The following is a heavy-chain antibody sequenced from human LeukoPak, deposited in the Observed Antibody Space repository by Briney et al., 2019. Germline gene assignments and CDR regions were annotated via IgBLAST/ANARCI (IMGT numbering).Heavy chain of an antibody. CDR1: GFTFSSYW. CDR3: ARARHPSSGSWNFDY. D-gene: IGHD6-25*01. Sequence: PGGSLRLSCAASGFTFSSYWMSWVRQAPGKGLEWVANIKQDESEKYYVDSVKGRFTISRDNAKNSLYLQMNSLRAEDTAVYYCARARHPSSGSWNFDYWGQGTLVTVSS. J-gene: IGHJ4*02. V-gene: IGHV3-7*04. CDR2: IKQDESEK.